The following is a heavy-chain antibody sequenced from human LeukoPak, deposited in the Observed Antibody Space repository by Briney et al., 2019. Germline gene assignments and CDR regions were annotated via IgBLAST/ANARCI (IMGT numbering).Heavy chain of an antibody. CDR2: INPNNGGT. J-gene: IGHJ6*03. V-gene: IGHV1-2*02. D-gene: IGHD3-10*01. CDR1: GYTFTGFY. CDR3: ARDPHRSGYYMDV. Sequence: GASVKVSCKASGYTFTGFYIHWVRQAPGQGLEWMGWINPNNGGTTYSQKFQGRVTMTRDTSISSAYMELSRLRSDDTAVYYCARDPHRSGYYMDVWGKGTTVTVSS.